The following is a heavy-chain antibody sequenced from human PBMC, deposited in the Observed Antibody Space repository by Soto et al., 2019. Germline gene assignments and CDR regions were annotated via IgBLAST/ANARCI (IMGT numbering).Heavy chain of an antibody. D-gene: IGHD6-13*01. J-gene: IGHJ4*02. V-gene: IGHV1-18*01. CDR1: GYTFTSYG. Sequence: QVQLVQSGAEVKKPGASVKVSCKASGYTFTSYGISWVRQAPGQGLEWMGWISAYNGNTNYAQKLQGRVTMTTDTSTSTADMELRRLPSDDSAVYYFAIDLAAGTCDYWGQGTLVTVSS. CDR3: AIDLAAGTCDY. CDR2: ISAYNGNT.